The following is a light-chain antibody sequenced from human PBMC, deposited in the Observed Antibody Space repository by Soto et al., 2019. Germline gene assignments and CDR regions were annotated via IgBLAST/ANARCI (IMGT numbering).Light chain of an antibody. J-gene: IGLJ1*01. CDR3: QSFDSSLRGV. CDR2: GNS. V-gene: IGLV1-40*01. Sequence: QLVLTQPPSVSGAPGQRVTISCTGSSSNIGAGYDVHWYQQLPGKAPKLLIYGNSNRPSGVPDRFSGSKSGTSASLAITGLQAEDEADYYCQSFDSSLRGVFGTGTKVTVL. CDR1: SSNIGAGYD.